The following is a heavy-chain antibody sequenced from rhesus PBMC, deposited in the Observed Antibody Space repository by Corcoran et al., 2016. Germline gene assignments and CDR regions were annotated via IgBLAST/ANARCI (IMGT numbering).Heavy chain of an antibody. CDR1: GGSISSGYYY. V-gene: IGHV4-122*02. CDR3: ARLFMTTVAAAFDY. D-gene: IGHD4-29*01. CDR2: ITCSGST. J-gene: IGHJ4*01. Sequence: QVQLQESGPGLVKPSETLSLTCAVSGGSISSGYYYWSWIRQPPGKGLEWIGYITCSGSTSYNPSLKSRVTISRDTSKNQFSLKLSSVTAADTAVYYCARLFMTTVAAAFDYWGQGVLVTVSS.